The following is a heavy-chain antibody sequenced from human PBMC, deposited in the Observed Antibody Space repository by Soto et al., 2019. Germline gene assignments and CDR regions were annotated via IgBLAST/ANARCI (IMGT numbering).Heavy chain of an antibody. CDR1: GGSISSGGYY. V-gene: IGHV4-31*03. CDR2: IYYSGST. J-gene: IGHJ4*02. D-gene: IGHD5-18*01. Sequence: QVQLQESGPGLVKPSQTLSLTCTVSGGSISSGGYYWSWIRQHPGKGLEWIGYIYYSGSTYYNPSLKSRVTISVDTSKNQFSLKLSSVTAADTAVYYCAREHSTYKYPGTAMVAFDYWGQGTLVTVSS. CDR3: AREHSTYKYPGTAMVAFDY.